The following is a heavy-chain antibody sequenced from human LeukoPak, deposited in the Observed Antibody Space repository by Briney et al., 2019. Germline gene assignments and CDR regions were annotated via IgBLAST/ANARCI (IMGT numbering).Heavy chain of an antibody. CDR1: GFTFSSYG. CDR3: ARVAPYGYGNYYGMDV. J-gene: IGHJ6*02. D-gene: IGHD5-18*01. V-gene: IGHV3-33*01. Sequence: GGSLRLSCAASGFTFSSYGMHWVRQAPGKGLEWVAVIWYDGSNKYYADSVKGRFTISRDNSKNTLYLQMNSLRAEDTAVYYCARVAPYGYGNYYGMDVWGQGTTVTVSS. CDR2: IWYDGSNK.